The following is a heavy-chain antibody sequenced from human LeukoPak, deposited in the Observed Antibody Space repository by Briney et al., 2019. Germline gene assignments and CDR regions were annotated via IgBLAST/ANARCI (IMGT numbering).Heavy chain of an antibody. CDR1: GGSISSGSYY. V-gene: IGHV4-61*02. J-gene: IGHJ4*02. Sequence: PSETLSLTCTVSGGSISSGSYYWSWIRQPAGKGLEWIGRIYTSGSTNYNPSLKSRVTISVDTSKNQFSLKLSSVTAADTAVYYCAGGGGVTKFDYWGQGTLVTVSS. CDR3: AGGGGVTKFDY. D-gene: IGHD4-17*01. CDR2: IYTSGST.